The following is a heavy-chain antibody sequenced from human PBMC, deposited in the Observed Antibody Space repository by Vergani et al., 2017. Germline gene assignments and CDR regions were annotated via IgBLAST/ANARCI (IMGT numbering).Heavy chain of an antibody. V-gene: IGHV4-59*01. D-gene: IGHD3-16*01. Sequence: QVQLQESGPGLVKPSETLSLTCTVSGGSISSYYWSWIRQPPGKGLEWIGYIYYSGSTNDNPSLKSRVTISVDTSKNQFSLKLSSVTAADTAVYYCARDDGWGGFDYWGQGTLVTVSS. CDR1: GGSISSYY. CDR2: IYYSGST. CDR3: ARDDGWGGFDY. J-gene: IGHJ4*02.